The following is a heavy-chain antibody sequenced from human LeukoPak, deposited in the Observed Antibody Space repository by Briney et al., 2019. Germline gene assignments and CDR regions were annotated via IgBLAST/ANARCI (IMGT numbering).Heavy chain of an antibody. CDR3: ARGYYDSSGSGFDY. Sequence: HPGGPLRLSCAASGLTFSSYAMHWVRQAPGKGLEWVAVISYDGSNKYYADSVKGRFTISRDNSKNTLYLQMNSLRAEDTAVYYCARGYYDSSGSGFDYWGQGTLVTVSS. V-gene: IGHV3-30-3*01. J-gene: IGHJ4*02. D-gene: IGHD3-22*01. CDR1: GLTFSSYA. CDR2: ISYDGSNK.